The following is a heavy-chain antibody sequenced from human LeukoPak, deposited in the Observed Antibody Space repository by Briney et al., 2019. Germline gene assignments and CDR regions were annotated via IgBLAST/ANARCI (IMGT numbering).Heavy chain of an antibody. Sequence: PAGSLSLTCAVSGCSISSYYRSWVRQPPGKGLEWMGYIYYSGSTNYNAAPKSRVTISVDPSKNHFSPKLSSVTAADTAVYYCARQEARPYYDLWSGYSSLGPYFDYWGQGTLVTVSS. V-gene: IGHV4-59*01. CDR3: ARQEARPYYDLWSGYSSLGPYFDY. CDR2: IYYSGST. CDR1: GCSISSYY. J-gene: IGHJ4*02. D-gene: IGHD3-3*01.